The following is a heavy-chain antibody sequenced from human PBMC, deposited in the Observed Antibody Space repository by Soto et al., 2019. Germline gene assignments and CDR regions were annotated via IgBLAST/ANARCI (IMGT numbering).Heavy chain of an antibody. CDR1: GGSFSDYY. CDR3: ARGLDSSGYSDDY. CDR2: INYTGST. Sequence: NPSETLSLTCTVYGGSFSDYYWSWIRQPPGKGLEWIGEINYTGSTNFNPSLESRVTISVDTSKNQFSLKLSSVTAADTAVYYCARGLDSSGYSDDYWGQGTLVTVSS. D-gene: IGHD3-22*01. V-gene: IGHV4-34*01. J-gene: IGHJ4*02.